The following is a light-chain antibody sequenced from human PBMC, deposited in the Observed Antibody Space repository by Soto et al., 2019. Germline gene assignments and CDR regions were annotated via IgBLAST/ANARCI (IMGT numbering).Light chain of an antibody. CDR3: QQYGSSPRSPT. CDR2: GAS. CDR1: QSVRSSY. Sequence: EIVLTQSPGTLSLYPGERATLSCRASQSVRSSYLAWYQQKPGQAPRLLIYGASSRATGIPDRFSGSGSGTDFTLTISRLEPEDFAVYYCQQYGSSPRSPTFGQGTKVEIK. J-gene: IGKJ1*01. V-gene: IGKV3-20*01.